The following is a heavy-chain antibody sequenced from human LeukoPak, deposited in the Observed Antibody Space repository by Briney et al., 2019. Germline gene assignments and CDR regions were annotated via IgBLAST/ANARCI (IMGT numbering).Heavy chain of an antibody. J-gene: IGHJ4*02. CDR1: GYTFTGDY. D-gene: IGHD3-10*01. CDR2: INPNSGGT. V-gene: IGHV1-2*02. CDR3: ARDPYGSGSYYTY. Sequence: ASVKVSCKASGYTFTGDYMHWVRQAPGQGLEWMGWINPNSGGTNYAQKFQGRVTMTRDTSISTAYMELSRLRSDDTAVYYCARDPYGSGSYYTYWGQGTLVTVSS.